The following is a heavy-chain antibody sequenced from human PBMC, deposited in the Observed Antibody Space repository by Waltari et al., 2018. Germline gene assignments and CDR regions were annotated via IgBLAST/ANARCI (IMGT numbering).Heavy chain of an antibody. Sequence: QVQLQQWGAGLLKPSETLSLTCDVSGGSLSGYHWTWIRQPPGKGLEWIGELNDSGRTTYNPSLESRVTGSIDTANNQFSLRVRSVTAADTAVYYCARVFGYYYYYMDVWGKGTTVTISS. CDR2: LNDSGRT. J-gene: IGHJ6*03. CDR3: ARVFGYYYYYMDV. D-gene: IGHD3-3*01. V-gene: IGHV4-34*02. CDR1: GGSLSGYH.